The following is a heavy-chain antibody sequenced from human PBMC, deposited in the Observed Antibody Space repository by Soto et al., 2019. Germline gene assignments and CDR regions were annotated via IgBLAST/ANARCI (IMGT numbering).Heavy chain of an antibody. D-gene: IGHD3-10*01. J-gene: IGHJ6*02. CDR1: GGSISSSSYY. CDR2: IYYSGST. V-gene: IGHV4-39*01. Sequence: SETLSLTCTVSGGSISSSSYYWGWIRQPPGKGLEWIGSIYYSGSTYYNPSLKSRVTISVDTSKNQFSLKLSSVTAADTAVYYCARHLDLGAYYGSGSYYLPGCYYYGMDVWGQRTSVTVSS. CDR3: ARHLDLGAYYGSGSYYLPGCYYYGMDV.